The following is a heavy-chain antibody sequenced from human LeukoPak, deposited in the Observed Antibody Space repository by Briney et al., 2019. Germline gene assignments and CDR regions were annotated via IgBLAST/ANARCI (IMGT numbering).Heavy chain of an antibody. CDR1: GYTFTGYY. V-gene: IGHV1-2*06. CDR2: INPNSGGT. J-gene: IGHJ4*02. CDR3: ARGAYCSGGSCLQPKRYDY. D-gene: IGHD2-15*01. Sequence: ASVKVSCKASGYTFTGYYMHWVRQAPGHGLEWMGRINPNSGGTNYAQKFQGRVTMTRDTSISTAYMELSRLRSDDTAVYYCARGAYCSGGSCLQPKRYDYWGQGTLVTVSS.